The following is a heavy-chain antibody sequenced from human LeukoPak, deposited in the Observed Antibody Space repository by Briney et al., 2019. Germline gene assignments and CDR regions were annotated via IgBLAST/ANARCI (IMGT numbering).Heavy chain of an antibody. D-gene: IGHD2-15*01. CDR3: ARLSLCSGGSCYIDY. CDR1: GGSISSSSYY. CDR2: IYYSGST. Sequence: SETLSLTCTVSGGSISSSSYYWGWIRQPPGKGLEWIGSIYYSGSTYYNPSLKSRVTISVDTSKNQFSLKLSSVTAADTAVYYCARLSLCSGGSCYIDYRGQGTLVTVSS. J-gene: IGHJ4*02. V-gene: IGHV4-39*01.